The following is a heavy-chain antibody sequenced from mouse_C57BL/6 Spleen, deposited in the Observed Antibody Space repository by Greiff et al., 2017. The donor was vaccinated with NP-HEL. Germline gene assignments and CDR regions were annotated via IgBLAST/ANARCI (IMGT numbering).Heavy chain of an antibody. Sequence: QVQLQQSGAELARPGASVKMSCKASGYTFTSYTMHWVKQRPGQGLEWIGYINPSSGYTKYNQKFKVKATLPTDKSSSTAYMQLSSLKSEDSEVYYCARSSLYGPGWYFDVWGTGTTVTVSS. CDR1: GYTFTSYT. J-gene: IGHJ1*03. CDR2: INPSSGYT. CDR3: ARSSLYGPGWYFDV. D-gene: IGHD1-1*02. V-gene: IGHV1-4*01.